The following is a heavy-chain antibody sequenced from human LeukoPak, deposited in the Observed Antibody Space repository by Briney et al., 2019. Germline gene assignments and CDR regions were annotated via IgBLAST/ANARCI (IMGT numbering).Heavy chain of an antibody. CDR3: AQDLWSSQNNSFDY. D-gene: IGHD3-3*01. V-gene: IGHV3-23*01. CDR2: ISGSGGGT. CDR1: GFTFNSYA. Sequence: PGGSLRLSCAASGFTFNSYAMSWVRQAPEKGLEWVATISGSGGGTYYADSVKGRFTISRDDSKNTLYLQRNSLRAEDTAVYYCAQDLWSSQNNSFDYWGTGTLVTVSS. J-gene: IGHJ4*02.